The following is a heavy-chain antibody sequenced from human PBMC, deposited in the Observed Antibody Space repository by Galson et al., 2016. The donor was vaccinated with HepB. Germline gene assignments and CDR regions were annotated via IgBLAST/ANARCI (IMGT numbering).Heavy chain of an antibody. CDR2: ISGDGLYI. D-gene: IGHD5-24*01. J-gene: IGHJ4*02. Sequence: SLRLSCAASGFTFNSFNLNWVRQAPGKGLEWVSSISGDGLYIYYADSVKGRFTISRDNAKNSLYLQLSSLRVEDTAVYYCARVVKEMVGTYYFDYWGQGTLVTVSS. CDR3: ARVVKEMVGTYYFDY. CDR1: GFTFNSFN. V-gene: IGHV3-21*01.